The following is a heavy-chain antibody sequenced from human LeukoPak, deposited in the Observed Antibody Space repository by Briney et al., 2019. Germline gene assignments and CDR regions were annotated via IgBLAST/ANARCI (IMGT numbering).Heavy chain of an antibody. Sequence: GGSLSLSCAASGFTFSTYAMSWVRQAPGKGLEWVSVITASGGSTSYADSVKGRFTISRDNSKNTLYLQMNSLGAEDTAMYYCAKEFDSSSYHCDYWGQGTLVTVSS. CDR2: ITASGGST. CDR3: AKEFDSSSYHCDY. D-gene: IGHD3-22*01. CDR1: GFTFSTYA. J-gene: IGHJ4*02. V-gene: IGHV3-23*01.